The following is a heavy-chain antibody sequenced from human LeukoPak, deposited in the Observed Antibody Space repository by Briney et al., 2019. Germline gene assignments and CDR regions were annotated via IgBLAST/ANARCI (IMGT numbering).Heavy chain of an antibody. CDR1: GFTFDDYA. D-gene: IGHD2-2*01. CDR3: AKDTTSHGPFDC. J-gene: IGHJ4*02. CDR2: ISWNSGSI. Sequence: PGRSLRLSCAASGFTFDDYAMHWVRQAPGKGLEWVSGISWNSGSIGYADSVKGRFTISRDNAKNSLYLQMNSLRAEDTALYYCAKDTTSHGPFDCWAQGTLVTVSS. V-gene: IGHV3-9*01.